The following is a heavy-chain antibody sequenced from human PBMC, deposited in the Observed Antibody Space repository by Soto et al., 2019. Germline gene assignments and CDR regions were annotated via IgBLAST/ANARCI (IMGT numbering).Heavy chain of an antibody. D-gene: IGHD5-12*01. J-gene: IGHJ5*02. CDR3: VREAYIGYGHAIDP. CDR1: GVTISTYY. V-gene: IGHV4-59*01. Sequence: PSDTLSLTCAVSGVTISTYYWSWIRQPPGKGLEWIGYNYHSGTTNYNPSLKSPVTISVDTSKNQFSLRLTSVTAADTAIYYCVREAYIGYGHAIDPWGQGTLVTVS. CDR2: NYHSGTT.